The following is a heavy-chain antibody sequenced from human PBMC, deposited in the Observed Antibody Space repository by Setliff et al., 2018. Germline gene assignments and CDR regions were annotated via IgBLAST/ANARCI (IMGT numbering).Heavy chain of an antibody. CDR2: IFGGDSST. D-gene: IGHD3-10*01. CDR3: ARDGVFYAMDF. Sequence: LSLTCAVYGDSFSDYYWSWVRQAPGKGLEWVSTIFGGDSSTYYADSVRGRFTISRDNAKNSLYLQMNSLRAEDSAVYYCARDGVFYAMDFWGQGTTVTVSS. J-gene: IGHJ6*02. V-gene: IGHV3-11*04. CDR1: GDSFSDYY.